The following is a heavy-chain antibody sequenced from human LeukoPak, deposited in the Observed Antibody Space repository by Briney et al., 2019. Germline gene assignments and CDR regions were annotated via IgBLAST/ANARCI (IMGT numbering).Heavy chain of an antibody. CDR3: ARAEHIVVVPRGLYLDS. J-gene: IGHJ4*02. CDR1: GGSFSGYY. D-gene: IGHD2-21*01. Sequence: PSDTLSLTCAVYGGSFSGYYWSWIRQPPGKGLEWIGEINHSGSTNYNPSLKSRVTISVDTSKNQFSLKLNSVTAADTAVYYCARAEHIVVVPRGLYLDSWGQGTLVTVSS. CDR2: INHSGST. V-gene: IGHV4-34*01.